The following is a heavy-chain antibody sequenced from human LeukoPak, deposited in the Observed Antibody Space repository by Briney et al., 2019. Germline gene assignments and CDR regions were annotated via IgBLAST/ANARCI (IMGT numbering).Heavy chain of an antibody. D-gene: IGHD3-10*01. J-gene: IGHJ6*03. V-gene: IGHV4-34*01. CDR2: TSHSGNT. CDR1: GGSFSGHY. Sequence: PSETLSLTCAVYGGSFSGHYWSWVRQPPGKGLIWMGETSHSGNTNYDPSLKSRLTISVDTSKNQFSLKLTSVTAADTAVYFCARTNPQLWYGGYYYYVDVWGKGTTVTVSS. CDR3: ARTNPQLWYGGYYYYVDV.